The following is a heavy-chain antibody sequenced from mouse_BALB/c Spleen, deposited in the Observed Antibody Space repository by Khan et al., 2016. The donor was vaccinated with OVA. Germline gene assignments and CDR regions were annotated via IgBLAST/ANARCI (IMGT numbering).Heavy chain of an antibody. CDR1: GFTFSSYS. D-gene: IGHD4-1*01. Sequence: EVELVESGGDLVKPGGSLKLSCAASGFTFSSYSMSWVRQTPDKRLEWVATISSGGDYTYYPDSVKGRFTISRDNARNTLYLQMRSLKSEDTAMYYGASHLTGSFAYWGQGTLVTVSA. CDR3: ASHLTGSFAY. V-gene: IGHV5-6*01. CDR2: ISSGGDYT. J-gene: IGHJ3*01.